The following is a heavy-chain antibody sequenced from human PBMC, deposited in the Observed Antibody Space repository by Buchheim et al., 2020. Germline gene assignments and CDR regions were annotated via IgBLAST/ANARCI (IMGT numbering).Heavy chain of an antibody. J-gene: IGHJ4*02. D-gene: IGHD2-8*01. Sequence: EVQVVESGGGLVQPGGSLRLSCAASGISVSSSDMNWVRQAPGKGLEWVSYISSGRSTISHADSVKGRFTMSRDNAKRSLYLQMNSLRVEDTAVYYCASGDANFDHWGQGTL. CDR3: ASGDANFDH. CDR2: ISSGRSTI. CDR1: GISVSSSD. V-gene: IGHV3-48*01.